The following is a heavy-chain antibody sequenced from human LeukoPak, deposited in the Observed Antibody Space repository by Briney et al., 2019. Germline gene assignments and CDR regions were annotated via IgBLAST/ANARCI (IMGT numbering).Heavy chain of an antibody. CDR3: ARGHGDRDAFGI. V-gene: IGHV3-21*01. Sequence: GGSLRLSCAASGFTFSSYSMNWVRQAPGKGLEWVSSISSSSSYIYYADSVKGRFTISRDNAKNSLYLQMNSLRAEDTAVYYCARGHGDRDAFGIWGQGTMVTVSS. D-gene: IGHD4-17*01. CDR2: ISSSSSYI. J-gene: IGHJ3*02. CDR1: GFTFSSYS.